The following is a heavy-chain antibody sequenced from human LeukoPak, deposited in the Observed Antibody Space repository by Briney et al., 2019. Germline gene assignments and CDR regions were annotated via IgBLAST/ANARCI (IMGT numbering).Heavy chain of an antibody. J-gene: IGHJ4*02. V-gene: IGHV1-46*01. CDR2: INPNDGST. CDR3: ARGTQIDSSVYYAGHFDY. Sequence: GASVKVSCKASGYTFTAYHMHWVRQAPGQGREWMGIINPNDGSTNYAQRFQGRVTMTRDRSTSTVYMELSSLRSEDTAVYYYARGTQIDSSVYYAGHFDYWGQGTLVTVSS. D-gene: IGHD3-22*01. CDR1: GYTFTAYH.